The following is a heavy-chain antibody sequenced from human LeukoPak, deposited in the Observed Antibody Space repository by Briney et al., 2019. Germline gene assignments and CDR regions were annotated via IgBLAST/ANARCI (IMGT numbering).Heavy chain of an antibody. J-gene: IGHJ4*02. D-gene: IGHD2-21*02. Sequence: GGYLRLYCAASGFTFDDYAMHWVRQAPGKGLEWVSGISWNSGSIGYADSVKGRFTISRDNAKNSLYLQMNSLRAEDTALYYCAKSKHIVVVTASGDFDYWGQGTLVTVSS. CDR3: AKSKHIVVVTASGDFDY. CDR2: ISWNSGSI. CDR1: GFTFDDYA. V-gene: IGHV3-9*01.